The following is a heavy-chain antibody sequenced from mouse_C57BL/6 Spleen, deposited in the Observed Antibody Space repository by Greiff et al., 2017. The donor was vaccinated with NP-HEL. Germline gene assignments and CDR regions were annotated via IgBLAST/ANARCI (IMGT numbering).Heavy chain of an antibody. CDR2: IHPNSGST. Sequence: VQLQQSGAELVKPGASVKLSCKASGYTFTSYWMHWVKQRPGQGLEWIGMIHPNSGSTNYNEKFKSKATLTVDKSSSTAYMQLSSLTSEDSAVYYCASYYYGSSYEGFAYWGQGTLVTVSA. J-gene: IGHJ3*01. V-gene: IGHV1-64*01. CDR1: GYTFTSYW. CDR3: ASYYYGSSYEGFAY. D-gene: IGHD1-1*01.